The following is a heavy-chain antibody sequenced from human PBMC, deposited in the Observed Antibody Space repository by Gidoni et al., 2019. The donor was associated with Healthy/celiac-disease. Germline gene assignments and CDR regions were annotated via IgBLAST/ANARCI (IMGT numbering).Heavy chain of an antibody. J-gene: IGHJ3*02. CDR2: ISSSGSTI. V-gene: IGHV3-11*01. CDR1: GFTFRYYY. Sequence: QVQLVESGGRFVKPGGSLGLSCSTSGFTFRYYYMRWIRQAPGKGLEWVSYISSSGSTIYYADSVKGRCTISRENAKNSLYLQMNSLRAEETAVYYCARAPYGDHGTDAFDIWGQGTMVTVSS. CDR3: ARAPYGDHGTDAFDI. D-gene: IGHD4-17*01.